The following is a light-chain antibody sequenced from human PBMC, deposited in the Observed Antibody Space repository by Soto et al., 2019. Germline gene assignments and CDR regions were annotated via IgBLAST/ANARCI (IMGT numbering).Light chain of an antibody. CDR1: QSISDT. CDR2: GAS. CDR3: QQYNDWPRT. J-gene: IGKJ1*01. V-gene: IGKV3-15*01. Sequence: EIVMTQSPATLSVSPGGRATLSCRASQSISDTLAWYQQKPGQAPRLLIYGASTRATGIPARSSGSGSGTEFTLTISSLQSEDFAVYYCQQYNDWPRTFGQGTKVDI.